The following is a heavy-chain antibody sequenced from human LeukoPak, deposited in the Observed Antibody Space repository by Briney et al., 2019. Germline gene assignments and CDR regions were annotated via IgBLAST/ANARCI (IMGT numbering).Heavy chain of an antibody. CDR1: GYTFTDYY. CDR2: INPDSGVT. Sequence: ASVKVSCKASGYTFTDYYMHWVRQAPGQGLEWMGWINPDSGVTNYAQKFQGTVTMTRDTSISTAHMEVSGLRFDDTAVYYCARGRARVHSSALNLEDYWGQGTLVAVSS. V-gene: IGHV1-2*02. D-gene: IGHD3-22*01. CDR3: ARGRARVHSSALNLEDY. J-gene: IGHJ4*02.